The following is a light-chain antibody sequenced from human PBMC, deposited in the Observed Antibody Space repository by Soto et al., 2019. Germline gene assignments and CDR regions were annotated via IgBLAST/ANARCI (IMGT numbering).Light chain of an antibody. CDR2: GAS. CDR3: QQYNNGPLYT. V-gene: IGKV3-15*01. J-gene: IGKJ2*01. Sequence: EIVMTQSPATLSVSPGERATLSCRASQSVSSNLAWYQQKPGQAPRLLIYGASTRATGIPARFSGSGSGTEFTLTISSLQSEDCAVYYCQQYNNGPLYTFGQGTKLEIK. CDR1: QSVSSN.